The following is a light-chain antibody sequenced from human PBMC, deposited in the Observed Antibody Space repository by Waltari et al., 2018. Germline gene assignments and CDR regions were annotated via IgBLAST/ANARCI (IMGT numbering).Light chain of an antibody. CDR2: GAS. V-gene: IGKV3-15*01. CDR1: QSISRN. CDR3: QQYNNWRT. J-gene: IGKJ2*01. Sequence: EILMTPSPPTLSVSPGERATLSCRASQSISRNLAWYQQKPGQAPRLLIYGASTRATGIPARFSGSGSGTEFTLTISSLQSEDFAIYYCQQYNNWRTFGQGTKLEI.